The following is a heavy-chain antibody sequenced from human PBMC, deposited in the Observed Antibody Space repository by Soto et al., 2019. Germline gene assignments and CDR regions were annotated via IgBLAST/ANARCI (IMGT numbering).Heavy chain of an antibody. J-gene: IGHJ2*01. CDR1: GFTFSSYA. D-gene: IGHD4-4*01. V-gene: IGHV3-30-3*01. Sequence: QVQLVESGGGVVQPGRSLRLSCAASGFTFSSYAMPWVRQAPGKGLEWVAVISYDGSNKYYADSVKGRFTISRDNSNNTLQLQMNSLRTEDTAVYYCARPLWRDDYNWGYFDLWGRGTLGTVSS. CDR3: ARPLWRDDYNWGYFDL. CDR2: ISYDGSNK.